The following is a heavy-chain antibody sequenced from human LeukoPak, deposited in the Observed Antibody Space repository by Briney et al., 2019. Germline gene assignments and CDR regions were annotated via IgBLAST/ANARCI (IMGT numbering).Heavy chain of an antibody. V-gene: IGHV3-74*01. Sequence: QSGGSLRFSCAASGFTFSSYWMHWVRQAPGKGLVWVSRIDSDGISTSYADSVKGRFTISRDNAKNTLYLQMNSLRAEDTAVYFCARAITGDTVSTFDPWGQGTLVTVSS. CDR1: GFTFSSYW. CDR2: IDSDGIST. CDR3: ARAITGDTVSTFDP. D-gene: IGHD2-2*01. J-gene: IGHJ5*02.